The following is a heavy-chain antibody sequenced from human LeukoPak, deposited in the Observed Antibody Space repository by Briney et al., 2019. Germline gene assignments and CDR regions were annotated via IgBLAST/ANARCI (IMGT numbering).Heavy chain of an antibody. CDR1: GVVVKNNH. V-gene: IGHV3-53*01. D-gene: IGHD5-18*01. CDR3: ARALHSYGLSYYFDF. Sequence: GGSLRLSCAASGVVVKNNHMGWVRQPPGEGLEWVSLLYSGGDTSYADSVKSRFTISRDRSKNTLYLQMKSLKTEDTAVYYCARALHSYGLSYYFDFWGQGTLLTVSS. CDR2: LYSGGDT. J-gene: IGHJ4*02.